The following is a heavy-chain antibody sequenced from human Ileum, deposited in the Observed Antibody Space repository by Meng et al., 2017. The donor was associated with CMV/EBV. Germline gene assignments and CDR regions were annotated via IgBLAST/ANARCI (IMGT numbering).Heavy chain of an antibody. CDR3: VRGPSVLSASYYSWFDP. CDR1: GFTFSSNW. CDR2: INRDGSST. Sequence: GESLKISCAASGFTFSSNWMHWVRQTPGKGLGWVSRINRDGSSTSYADSVKGRFTISRANAKNTVYLQINSLRAEDTAVYYCVRGPSVLSASYYSWFDPWGQGTLVTVSS. V-gene: IGHV3-74*01. D-gene: IGHD1-26*01. J-gene: IGHJ5*02.